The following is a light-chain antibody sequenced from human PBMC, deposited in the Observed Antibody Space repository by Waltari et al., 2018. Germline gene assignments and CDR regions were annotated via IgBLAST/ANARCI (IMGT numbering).Light chain of an antibody. V-gene: IGKV3-11*01. CDR3: HQRSNWPIT. CDR2: GAS. J-gene: IGKJ5*01. CDR1: QSVSSY. Sequence: EIVLTQSPATLSLSPGERATLSCRASQSVSSYLVWYQQKPGQTPRLLIYGASNRATGIPARFSGSGSGTEFTLTISSLESEDFAVYYCHQRSNWPITFGQGTRLEIK.